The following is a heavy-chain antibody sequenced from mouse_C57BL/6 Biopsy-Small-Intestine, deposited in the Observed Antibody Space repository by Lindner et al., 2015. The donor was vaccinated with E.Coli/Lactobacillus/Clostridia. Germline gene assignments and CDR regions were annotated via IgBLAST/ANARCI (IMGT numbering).Heavy chain of an antibody. V-gene: IGHV1S126*01. Sequence: SVKVSCKASGYTFSNCGIIWVRQAPGQGLEWMGWSSVHNGHTNYAQKFQDRVTMTIDKSTSTAYMELRSLRSDDTALYYCAVSYYDFWSGRTPYPFYYMDVWDKGTTVTVSS. CDR3: AVSYYDFWSGRTPYPFYYMDV. CDR1: GYTFSNCG. CDR2: SSVHNGHT. J-gene: IGHJ1*02. D-gene: IGHD2-1*01.